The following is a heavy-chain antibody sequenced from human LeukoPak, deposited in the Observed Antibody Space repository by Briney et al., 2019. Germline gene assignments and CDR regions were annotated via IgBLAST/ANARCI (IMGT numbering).Heavy chain of an antibody. J-gene: IGHJ4*02. CDR1: GFRFGGYA. CDR2: IRSEALYGTS. CDR3: VRESVRDYYFDY. D-gene: IGHD3-10*02. V-gene: IGHV3-49*04. Sequence: GGSLRLSCTGSGFRFGGYAVSWVRQAPGKGLEWVGFIRSEALYGTSEYAASVEGRFSISRDDSNSIAYLQMNSLKTEDTAVYFCVRESVRDYYFDYWGQGTLVTVSS.